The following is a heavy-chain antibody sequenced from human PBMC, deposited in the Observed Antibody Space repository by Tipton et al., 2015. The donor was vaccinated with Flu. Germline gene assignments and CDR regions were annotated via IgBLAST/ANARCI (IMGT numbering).Heavy chain of an antibody. V-gene: IGHV4-38-2*01. J-gene: IGHJ4*02. D-gene: IGHD3-10*01. CDR3: VRLTYYYGSGTSDF. CDR1: GDSVGSAYY. CDR2: VSHSGTT. Sequence: TLSLTCSVSGDSVGSAYYWGWIRQPPGKGLEWIGSVSHSGTTYYHPSLKSRVTISVDTFKSQFSLSLSSVTAADTAVYYCVRLTYYYGSGTSDFWGRGTLVTVSS.